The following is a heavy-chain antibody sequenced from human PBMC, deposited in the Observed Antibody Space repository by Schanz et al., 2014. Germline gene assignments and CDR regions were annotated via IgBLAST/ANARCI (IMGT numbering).Heavy chain of an antibody. Sequence: HLVESGGGLIQPGGSLRLSCAASGFTVSDNYMTWVRQAPGKGLEWVSAIGGDASRTYYADSVKGRFTLSRDNSKNTLYLQMNSLRAEDTAVYYCAKIRYDSSGYYLPYYGMDVWGQGTTVIVSS. CDR2: IGGDASRT. D-gene: IGHD3-22*01. J-gene: IGHJ6*02. V-gene: IGHV3-53*01. CDR1: GFTVSDNY. CDR3: AKIRYDSSGYYLPYYGMDV.